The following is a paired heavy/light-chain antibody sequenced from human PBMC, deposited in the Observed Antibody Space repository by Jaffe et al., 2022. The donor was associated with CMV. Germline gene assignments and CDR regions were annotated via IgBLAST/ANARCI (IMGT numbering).Heavy chain of an antibody. CDR2: IYSNGRT. Sequence: EVHLAESGGDLVQPGGSLRLSCAASGFTVSNNYMSWVRQAPGRGLEWVSVIYSNGRTYYADSVEGRFTISRDSSKNTLFLQMSSLRAEDTAVYYCARDGLRSGIISWIGEYYYYMDVWGKGTTVTVSS. CDR3: ARDGLRSGIISWIGEYYYYMDV. CDR1: GFTVSNNY. D-gene: IGHD2-2*01. J-gene: IGHJ6*03. V-gene: IGHV3-66*01.
Light chain of an antibody. CDR1: QSVSSY. CDR3: QQRSSWPLT. Sequence: EIVLTQSPATLSLSPGDRATLSCRASQSVSSYFAWYQQRPGQAPRLLIYDASKRATGIPARFSGSGSETDFTLTISSLEPEDSAVYYCQQRSSWPLTFGGGTKVEIK. J-gene: IGKJ4*01. CDR2: DAS. V-gene: IGKV3-11*01.